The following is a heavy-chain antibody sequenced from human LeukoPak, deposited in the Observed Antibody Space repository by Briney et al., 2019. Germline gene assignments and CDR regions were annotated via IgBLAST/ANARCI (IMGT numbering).Heavy chain of an antibody. CDR2: INHSGST. CDR3: ARAESRYCSGGSCYYYYYSMDV. D-gene: IGHD2-15*01. V-gene: IGHV4-34*01. J-gene: IGHJ6*02. CDR1: GGSFSGYY. Sequence: SETLSLTCAVYGGSFSGYYWSWIRQPPGKGLEWIGEINHSGSTNYNPSLTRRVTISAATSKNHFSPKLSSMTAADTAVYYCARAESRYCSGGSCYYYYYSMDVWGQGTTVTVSS.